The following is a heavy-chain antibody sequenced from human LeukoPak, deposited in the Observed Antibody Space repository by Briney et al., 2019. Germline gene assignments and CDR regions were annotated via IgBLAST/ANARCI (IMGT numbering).Heavy chain of an antibody. V-gene: IGHV3-30*18. J-gene: IGHJ4*02. CDR2: ISYGGSNK. CDR1: GFTFSSYG. CDR3: ANVPSIAAAGTDY. Sequence: GGSLRLSCAASGFTFSSYGMHWVRQAPGKGLEWVAVISYGGSNKYYADSVKGRFTISRDNSKNTLYLQMNSLRAEDTAVYYCANVPSIAAAGTDYWGQGTLVTVSS. D-gene: IGHD6-13*01.